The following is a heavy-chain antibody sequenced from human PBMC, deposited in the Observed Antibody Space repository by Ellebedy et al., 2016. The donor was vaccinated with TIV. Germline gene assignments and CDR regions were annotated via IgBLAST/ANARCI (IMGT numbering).Heavy chain of an antibody. CDR3: AQTNWGSGGFYGMDV. CDR1: GFTFSSYA. CDR2: ISGSGSNT. J-gene: IGHJ6*02. Sequence: GGSLRLSCAASGFTFSSYAMTWVRQAPGKGLGWVSAISGSGSNTHYADSLKDRFTVSRDNAKNTLYLQVDSLRAEDTAVYYCAQTNWGSGGFYGMDVWGQGTTVTVSS. D-gene: IGHD7-27*01. V-gene: IGHV3-23*01.